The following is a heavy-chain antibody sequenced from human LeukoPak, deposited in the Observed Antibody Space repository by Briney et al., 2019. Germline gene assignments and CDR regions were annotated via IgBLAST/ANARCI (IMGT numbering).Heavy chain of an antibody. CDR3: ANAAAFDI. CDR1: GFTFSSYA. CDR2: ISYNGSNK. J-gene: IGHJ3*02. V-gene: IGHV3-30*18. Sequence: PGGSLRLSCAASGFTFSSYAMSWVRQAPGKGLEWVAVISYNGSNKYYADSVKGRFTISRDNSKNTLYLQMNSLRAEDTAVYYCANAAAFDIWGQGTMVTVSS. D-gene: IGHD6-25*01.